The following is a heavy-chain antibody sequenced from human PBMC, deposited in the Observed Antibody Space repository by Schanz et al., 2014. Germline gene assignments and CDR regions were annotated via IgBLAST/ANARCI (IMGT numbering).Heavy chain of an antibody. CDR3: AKGRFGELSAFDI. D-gene: IGHD3-10*01. Sequence: VQVVESGGGLVQPGGSLRLSCAASGFTFSSYSMNWVRQAPGKGLEWVALVSSDGNNDYYTDSVKGRFTISRDNSKNTLYLQMNTLRAEDTAVYYCAKGRFGELSAFDIWGQGTMVTVSS. J-gene: IGHJ3*02. CDR2: VSSDGNND. V-gene: IGHV3-30*18. CDR1: GFTFSSYS.